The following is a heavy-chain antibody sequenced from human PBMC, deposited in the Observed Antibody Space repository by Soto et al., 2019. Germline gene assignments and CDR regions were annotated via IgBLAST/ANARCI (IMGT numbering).Heavy chain of an antibody. CDR2: ISAYNGNT. Sequence: GASVKVSCKASGYTFTCYGISCVRQAPGQGLEWMGWISAYNGNTNYAQKLQGRVTMTTDTSTSTAYMELRSLRSDDTAVYYCARNHEDTAMVLIYYYYYMDVWGKGTTVTVSS. V-gene: IGHV1-18*01. D-gene: IGHD5-18*01. CDR3: ARNHEDTAMVLIYYYYYMDV. J-gene: IGHJ6*03. CDR1: GYTFTCYG.